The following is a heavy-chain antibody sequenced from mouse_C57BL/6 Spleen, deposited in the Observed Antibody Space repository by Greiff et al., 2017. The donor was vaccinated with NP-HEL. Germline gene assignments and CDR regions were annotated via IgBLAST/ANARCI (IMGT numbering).Heavy chain of an antibody. CDR2: IYPGDGDT. CDR3: ARWGDFFAY. V-gene: IGHV1-82*01. J-gene: IGHJ3*01. CDR1: GYAFSSSW. Sequence: VQVVESGPELVKPGASVKISCKASGYAFSSSWMNWVKQRPGKGLEWIGRIYPGDGDTNYNGKFKGKATLTADKSSSTAYMQLSSLTSEDSAVYFCARWGDFFAYWGQGTLVTVSA.